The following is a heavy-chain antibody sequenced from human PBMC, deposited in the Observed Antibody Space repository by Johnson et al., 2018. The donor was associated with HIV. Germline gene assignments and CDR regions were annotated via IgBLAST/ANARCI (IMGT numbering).Heavy chain of an antibody. Sequence: VESGGGVVRPGGSLRLSCAASGFSFDDYGMSWVRQAPGKGLEWVSGINWNGGSKGYADSVKGRFIISRDNAKNSLNLQMNSLRTEDTALYYCAKDQLSSSWTNDAFDIWGQGTMVTVSS. CDR3: AKDQLSSSWTNDAFDI. D-gene: IGHD6-13*01. CDR1: GFSFDDYG. V-gene: IGHV3-20*04. CDR2: INWNGGSK. J-gene: IGHJ3*02.